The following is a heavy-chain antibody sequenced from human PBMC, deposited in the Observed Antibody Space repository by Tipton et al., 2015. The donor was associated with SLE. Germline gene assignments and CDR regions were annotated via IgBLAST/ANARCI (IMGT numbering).Heavy chain of an antibody. Sequence: TLSLTCAVYGGSFSDYSWSWIRQPPGKGLEWIGEINHSGSTNYNPSLKSRVTISIDTSKNQFSLRRSSVTAADTAVYYCAGDCTTGVCYTTSFDYWGQGTLVTVSP. V-gene: IGHV4-34*01. CDR1: GGSFSDYS. CDR3: AGDCTTGVCYTTSFDY. J-gene: IGHJ4*02. D-gene: IGHD2-8*01. CDR2: INHSGST.